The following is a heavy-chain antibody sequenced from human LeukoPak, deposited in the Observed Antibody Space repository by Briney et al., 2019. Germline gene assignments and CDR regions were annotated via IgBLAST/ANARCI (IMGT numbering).Heavy chain of an antibody. Sequence: PSETLSLTCSVSGVSINNYWSWIRHPTGEGLEWIGYIYYSGTTNYNPALRSRVTMLVDTSKNQFTLKMSSVTAADTAVYYCARAEVGATIWFDPWGQGTLVTVSS. CDR2: IYYSGTT. D-gene: IGHD1-26*01. CDR3: ARAEVGATIWFDP. CDR1: GVSINNY. J-gene: IGHJ5*02. V-gene: IGHV4-59*01.